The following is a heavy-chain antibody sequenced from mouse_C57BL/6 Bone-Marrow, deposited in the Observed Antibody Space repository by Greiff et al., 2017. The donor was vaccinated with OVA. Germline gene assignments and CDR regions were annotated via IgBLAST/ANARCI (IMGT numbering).Heavy chain of an antibody. J-gene: IGHJ2*01. V-gene: IGHV6-3*01. Sequence: EVKVEESGGGLVQPGGSMKLSCVASGFTFSNYWMNWVRQSPEKGLEWVAQIRLKSDNYATHYAESVKGRFTISRDDSKSSVYLQMNNLRAEDTGIYYCTGGVYYGSSYEDYWGQGTTLTVSS. D-gene: IGHD1-1*01. CDR2: IRLKSDNYAT. CDR3: TGGVYYGSSYEDY. CDR1: GFTFSNYW.